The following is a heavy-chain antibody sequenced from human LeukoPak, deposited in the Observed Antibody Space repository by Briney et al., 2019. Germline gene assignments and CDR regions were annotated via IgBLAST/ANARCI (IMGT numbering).Heavy chain of an antibody. CDR3: AKQAVGSSWNDYYYGMDV. CDR2: ISYDGSSK. CDR1: GFTFSSYA. Sequence: PGRSLRLSCAASGFTFSSYAMHWVRQAPGKGLEWVAVISYDGSSKYYADSVKGRFTISRDNSKNTLYLQMNSLRAEDTAVYYCAKQAVGSSWNDYYYGMDVWGQGTTVTVSS. J-gene: IGHJ6*02. V-gene: IGHV3-30*18. D-gene: IGHD6-13*01.